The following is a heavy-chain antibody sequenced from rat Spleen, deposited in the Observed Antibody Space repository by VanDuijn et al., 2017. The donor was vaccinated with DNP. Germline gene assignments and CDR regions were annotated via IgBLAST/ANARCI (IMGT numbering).Heavy chain of an antibody. CDR1: GFTFSDYN. CDR3: ARQNNQGGFAY. D-gene: IGHD1-10*01. J-gene: IGHJ3*01. CDR2: IISNGGGT. V-gene: IGHV5-7*01. Sequence: EVQLVESGGGLVQPGRSLKLSCAASGFTFSDYNMAWVRQAPKKGLEWVATIISNGGGTYYPASVKGRFTISRGNAKSTLYLQMDSLRSEDTATYYCARQNNQGGFAYWGQGTRVTVSS.